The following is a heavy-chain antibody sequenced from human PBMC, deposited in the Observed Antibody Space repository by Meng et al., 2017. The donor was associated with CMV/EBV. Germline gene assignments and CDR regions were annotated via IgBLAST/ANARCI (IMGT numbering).Heavy chain of an antibody. D-gene: IGHD6-25*01. V-gene: IGHV3-21*01. CDR1: GFTFSSYS. CDR2: ISSSSSYI. Sequence: ETLSLPCEASGFTFSSYSMNWVRQAPGKGLEWVSSISSSSSYIYYADSVKCRVTISRDNAKNSLYLQMNSLRAEDTAVYYGARDYPRTSGRVCAFDIWGQGTMGT. J-gene: IGHJ3*02. CDR3: ARDYPRTSGRVCAFDI.